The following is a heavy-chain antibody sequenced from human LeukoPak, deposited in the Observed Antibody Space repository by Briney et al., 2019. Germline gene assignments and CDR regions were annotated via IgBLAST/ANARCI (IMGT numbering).Heavy chain of an antibody. CDR2: IIPIFGTA. Sequence: GASVKVSCTASGGTFSSYAISWVRQAPGQGLEWMGGIIPIFGTANYAQKFQGRVTITADESTSTAYMELSSLRSEDTAVYYCAREVEMATTNWFDPWGQGTLVTVSS. D-gene: IGHD5-24*01. V-gene: IGHV1-69*13. CDR1: GGTFSSYA. J-gene: IGHJ5*02. CDR3: AREVEMATTNWFDP.